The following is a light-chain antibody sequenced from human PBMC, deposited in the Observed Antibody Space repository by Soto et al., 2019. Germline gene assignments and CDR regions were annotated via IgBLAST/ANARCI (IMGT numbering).Light chain of an antibody. V-gene: IGLV2-14*01. CDR3: YSYTTTNTWL. Sequence: QSALTQPASMSGSPGQSITISCAGTSNDVGAYNYVSWYQHHPGQAPKLMIDEVTNRPSGVSPRFSGSKSGNTASLIISGLQAEDEAHYYCYSYTTTNTWLFGGGTKLTVL. CDR1: SNDVGAYNY. CDR2: EVT. J-gene: IGLJ2*01.